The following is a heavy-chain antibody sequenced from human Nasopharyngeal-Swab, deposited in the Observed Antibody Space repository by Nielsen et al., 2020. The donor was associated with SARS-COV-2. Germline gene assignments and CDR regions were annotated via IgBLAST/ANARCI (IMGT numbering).Heavy chain of an antibody. D-gene: IGHD2-21*02. J-gene: IGHJ3*02. V-gene: IGHV1-2*04. CDR2: INPNSGGT. CDR1: GYTFTGYY. CDR3: ARSHIVVVTDAFDI. Sequence: ASVKVSCKASGYTFTGYYMHWVLQAPGQGLEWMGWINPNSGGTNYAQKFQGWVTMTRDTSISTAYMELSRLRSDDTAVYYCARSHIVVVTDAFDIWGQGTMVTVSS.